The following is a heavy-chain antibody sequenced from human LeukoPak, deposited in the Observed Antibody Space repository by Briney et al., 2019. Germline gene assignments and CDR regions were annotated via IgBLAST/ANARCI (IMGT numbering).Heavy chain of an antibody. CDR3: ARRTPTAMALDAFDI. Sequence: GESLKISCKGSGYSFTSYWIGWVRQMPGKGLEWMGIIYPGDSDTRYSPSFQGQVTISADKSISTAYLQWSSLKASDTAMYYCARRTPTAMALDAFDIWGQGTMVTVSS. CDR2: IYPGDSDT. V-gene: IGHV5-51*01. D-gene: IGHD5-18*01. CDR1: GYSFTSYW. J-gene: IGHJ3*02.